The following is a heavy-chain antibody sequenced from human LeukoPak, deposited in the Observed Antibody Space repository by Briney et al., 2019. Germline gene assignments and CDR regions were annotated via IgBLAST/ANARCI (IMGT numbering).Heavy chain of an antibody. Sequence: PGGSLRLSCAASGFTFSSYGMHWVRQAPGKGLEWVAFIRFDGSNKYYADSVKGRFTFSRDNAKNSLYLQMNSLRAEDTAVYYCARDRHDFLTGYNDYWGQGTLVTVSS. CDR1: GFTFSSYG. CDR2: IRFDGSNK. D-gene: IGHD3-9*01. J-gene: IGHJ4*02. CDR3: ARDRHDFLTGYNDY. V-gene: IGHV3-30*02.